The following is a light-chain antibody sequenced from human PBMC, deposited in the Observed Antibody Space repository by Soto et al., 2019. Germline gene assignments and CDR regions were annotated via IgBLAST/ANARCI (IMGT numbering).Light chain of an antibody. CDR3: LQYNASPWT. Sequence: DIQMTQSPSSVSASVGDRVIITCRASQSINSWLAWYQQKPGKAPKVLIYAASNLESGVPSRFSGSGSRTEFTLAISSLQPDDFATYYCLQYNASPWTFGQGTKVDIK. V-gene: IGKV1-5*01. CDR2: AAS. J-gene: IGKJ1*01. CDR1: QSINSW.